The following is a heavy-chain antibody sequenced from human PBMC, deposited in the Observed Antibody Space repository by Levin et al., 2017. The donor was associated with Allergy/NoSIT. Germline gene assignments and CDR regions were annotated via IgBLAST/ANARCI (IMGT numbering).Heavy chain of an antibody. Sequence: PGGSLRLSCAASGFTFSSYAMNWVRQTPGKGLEWVSGISDSGGNTYYADSVKGRFTISRDNFKNTLYLQISRLRAEDTAVYYCAKTRGRLEGATGGFDYWGQGTLVTVSS. J-gene: IGHJ4*02. CDR1: GFTFSSYA. CDR2: ISDSGGNT. CDR3: AKTRGRLEGATGGFDY. D-gene: IGHD1-26*01. V-gene: IGHV3-23*01.